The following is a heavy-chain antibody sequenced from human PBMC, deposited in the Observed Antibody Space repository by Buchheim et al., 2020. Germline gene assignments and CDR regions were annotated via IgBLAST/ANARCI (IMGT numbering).Heavy chain of an antibody. Sequence: QVNLVGSGGGVVQPGRSLRLSCAASGFTFSNYNMNWVRQAPGKGPEWVAVIWYDGSKKYYADSVKGRLTISRYSSKNTMFMQMSSLRAEDTAVYYCARGTFGIDYWGQGTL. CDR1: GFTFSNYN. V-gene: IGHV3-33*01. D-gene: IGHD3-16*01. J-gene: IGHJ4*02. CDR3: ARGTFGIDY. CDR2: IWYDGSKK.